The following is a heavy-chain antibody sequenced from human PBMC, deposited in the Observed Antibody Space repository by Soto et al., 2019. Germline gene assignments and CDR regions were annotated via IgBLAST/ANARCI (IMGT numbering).Heavy chain of an antibody. V-gene: IGHV6-1*01. D-gene: IGHD5-12*01. CDR1: GDSVSSNTAS. CDR2: TYFRSKWYN. CDR3: SKGDNLGPKSGYAFDP. J-gene: IGHJ5*02. Sequence: SQTLSLTCAISGDSVSSNTASWNWIRQSPSRGLEWLGRTYFRSKWYNDYAVSVKSRIIITPDTSNNHFSLQLNSVTPAYTAVYFCSKGDNLGPKSGYAFDPWGQGIMVTVSS.